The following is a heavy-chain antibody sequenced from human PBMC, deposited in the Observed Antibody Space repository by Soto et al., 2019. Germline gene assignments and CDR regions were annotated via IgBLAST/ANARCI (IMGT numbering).Heavy chain of an antibody. Sequence: SVKVSCKASGGTFSSYAISWVRQAPGQGLEWMGGIIPIFGTANYAQKFQGRGTITADESTSTAYMELSSLRSEDPAVYYCASSFWSAYGRGNYYYYGMDVWGQGXTVTVYS. V-gene: IGHV1-69*13. CDR1: GGTFSSYA. CDR3: ASSFWSAYGRGNYYYYGMDV. D-gene: IGHD3-3*01. CDR2: IIPIFGTA. J-gene: IGHJ6*02.